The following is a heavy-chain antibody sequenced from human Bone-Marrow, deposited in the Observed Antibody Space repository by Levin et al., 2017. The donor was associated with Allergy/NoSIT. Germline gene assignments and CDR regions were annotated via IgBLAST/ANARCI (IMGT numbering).Heavy chain of an antibody. V-gene: IGHV1-8*01. CDR3: ARGLIVVVPAAIKILGAFDI. Sequence: ASVKVSCKASGYTFTSYDINWVRQATGQGLEWMGWMNPNSGNTGYAQKFQGRVTMTRNTSISTAYMELSSLRSEDTAVYYCARGLIVVVPAAIKILGAFDIWGQGTMVTVSS. CDR2: MNPNSGNT. D-gene: IGHD2-2*02. CDR1: GYTFTSYD. J-gene: IGHJ3*02.